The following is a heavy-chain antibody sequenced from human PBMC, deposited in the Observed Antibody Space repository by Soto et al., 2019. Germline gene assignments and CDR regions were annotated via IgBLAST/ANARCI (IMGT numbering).Heavy chain of an antibody. CDR1: GYTFTSYG. J-gene: IGHJ4*02. CDR3: ARPYRGAFGGVIVYFDY. D-gene: IGHD3-16*02. V-gene: IGHV1-18*04. CDR2: ISAYNGNT. Sequence: WASVKVSCKASGYTFTSYGISWVRQAPGQGLEWMGWISAYNGNTNYAQKLQGRVTMTTDTSTSTAYMELRSLRSDDTAVYFCARPYRGAFGGVIVYFDYWGQGTLVTVSS.